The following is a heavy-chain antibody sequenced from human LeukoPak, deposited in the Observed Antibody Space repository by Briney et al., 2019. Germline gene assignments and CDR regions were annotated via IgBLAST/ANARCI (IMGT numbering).Heavy chain of an antibody. CDR3: ARDDSITGTSGGFDY. J-gene: IGHJ4*02. V-gene: IGHV1-18*01. CDR1: GYTFTSYG. CDR2: SSAYNGNT. D-gene: IGHD1-20*01. Sequence: ASVKVSCKASGYTFTSYGISWVRQAPGQGLEWMGWSSAYNGNTNYAQKLQGRVTMTTDTSTSTAYMELRSLRSDDTAAYYCARDDSITGTSGGFDYWGQGTLVTVSS.